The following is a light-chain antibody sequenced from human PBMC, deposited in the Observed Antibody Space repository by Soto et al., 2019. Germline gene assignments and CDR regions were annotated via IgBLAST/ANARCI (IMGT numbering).Light chain of an antibody. CDR2: CAS. CDR3: QHYTNWPLT. Sequence: ERVLTQSLATLSVSPGERATHSCSSSPSVSSRLAWYQQKSCQAPRFLIFCASTRSTGFQARFSGSGCGTEFSLSISSLQSEDFAVYYCQHYTNWPLTFGGGTKLDIK. CDR1: PSVSSR. V-gene: IGKV3-15*01. J-gene: IGKJ4*01.